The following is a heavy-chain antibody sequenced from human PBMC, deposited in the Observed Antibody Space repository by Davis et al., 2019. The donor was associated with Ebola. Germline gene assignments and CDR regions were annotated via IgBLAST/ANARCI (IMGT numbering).Heavy chain of an antibody. V-gene: IGHV4-59*11. CDR1: GGSISSHY. CDR2: IYYSGST. Sequence: PSETLSLTCTVSGGSISSHYWSWIRQPPGKGLEWIGYIYYSGSTNYNPSLKSRVTISVDTSKNQFSLKLSSVTAADTAVYYCARDRLGPGWGWFDHWGQGTLVTVSS. CDR3: ARDRLGPGWGWFDH. J-gene: IGHJ5*02. D-gene: IGHD3-16*01.